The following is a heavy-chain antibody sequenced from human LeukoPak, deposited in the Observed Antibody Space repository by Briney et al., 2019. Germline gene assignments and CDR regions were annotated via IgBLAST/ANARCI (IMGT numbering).Heavy chain of an antibody. CDR2: IYYSGST. CDR3: ASGRPETYYDFWSGYREDAFDI. Sequence: SETLSLTCTVSGGSISSYYWSWIRQPPGKGLEWIGYIYYSGSTNYNPSLKSRVTISVDTPKNQFSLKLSSVTAADTAVYYCASGRPETYYDFWSGYREDAFDIWGQGTMVTVSS. D-gene: IGHD3-3*01. CDR1: GGSISSYY. J-gene: IGHJ3*02. V-gene: IGHV4-59*01.